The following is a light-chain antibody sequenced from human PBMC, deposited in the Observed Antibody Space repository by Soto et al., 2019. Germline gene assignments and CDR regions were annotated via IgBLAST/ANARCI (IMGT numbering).Light chain of an antibody. Sequence: ILLTQSPVALSLSPGERATLSCRASESVSSDLAWYQQKPGQAPRLLIYGASSRATGIPDRFTGSGSGTDFTLTISRLEPEDFAVFYCHQYGSSPQAFGQGTKVDIK. CDR1: ESVSSD. V-gene: IGKV3-20*01. J-gene: IGKJ1*01. CDR3: HQYGSSPQA. CDR2: GAS.